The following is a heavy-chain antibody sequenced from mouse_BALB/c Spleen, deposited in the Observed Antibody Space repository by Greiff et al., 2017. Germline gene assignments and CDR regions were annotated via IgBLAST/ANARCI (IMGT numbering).Heavy chain of an antibody. CDR3: ARKGYGSSYLFAY. Sequence: VMLVESGPGLVQPSQSLSITCTVSGFSLTSYGVHWVRQSPGKGLEWLGVIWSGGSTDYNAAFISRLSISKDNSKSQVFFKMNSLQANDTAIYYCARKGYGSSYLFAYWGQGTLVTVSA. V-gene: IGHV2-2*02. CDR2: IWSGGST. J-gene: IGHJ3*01. D-gene: IGHD1-1*01. CDR1: GFSLTSYG.